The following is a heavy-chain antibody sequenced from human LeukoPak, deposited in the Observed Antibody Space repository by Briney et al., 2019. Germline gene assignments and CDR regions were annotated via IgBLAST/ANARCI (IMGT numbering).Heavy chain of an antibody. CDR1: GDSISSYY. D-gene: IGHD6-19*01. J-gene: IGHJ4*02. Sequence: SETLSLTCTVSGDSISSYYWSWIRQPPGKGLEWIGYIYYSGSTNYNPSLKSRVTIAVDTSKNQFSLKLSSVTAADTAVYYCARKKSSGWYFDYWGQGTLVTVSS. V-gene: IGHV4-59*01. CDR3: ARKKSSGWYFDY. CDR2: IYYSGST.